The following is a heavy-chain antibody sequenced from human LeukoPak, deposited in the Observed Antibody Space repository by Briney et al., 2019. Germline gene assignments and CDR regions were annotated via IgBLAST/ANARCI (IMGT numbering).Heavy chain of an antibody. Sequence: SETLSLTCTVSGGSISSSNYYWGWIRQPPGKGLEWIGSIYSSGATYYNPSLKSRVTISFDTSKNQFSLQLSSVTAADTAVYYCARLMGWTGDYWGQGTLVTVSS. J-gene: IGHJ4*02. CDR1: GGSISSSNYY. CDR2: IYSSGAT. CDR3: ARLMGWTGDY. D-gene: IGHD2-15*01. V-gene: IGHV4-39*07.